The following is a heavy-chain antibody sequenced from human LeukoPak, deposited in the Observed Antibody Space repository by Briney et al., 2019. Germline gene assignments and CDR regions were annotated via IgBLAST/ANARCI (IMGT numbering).Heavy chain of an antibody. J-gene: IGHJ4*02. CDR2: IPYDGSNN. V-gene: IGHV3-30-3*01. Sequence: GGSLRLSCAASGSTFSNYPMHWVRQAPGKGLEWVAVIPYDGSNNYYSDSVKGRFTISRDNSKNTLYLQMNSLRPEDTAVYYCARSEGTTVTMFDYWGQGTLVTVSS. CDR1: GSTFSNYP. CDR3: ARSEGTTVTMFDY. D-gene: IGHD4-17*01.